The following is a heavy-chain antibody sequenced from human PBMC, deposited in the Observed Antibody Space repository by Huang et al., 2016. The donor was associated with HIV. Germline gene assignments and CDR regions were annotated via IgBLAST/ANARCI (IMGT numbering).Heavy chain of an antibody. D-gene: IGHD6-13*01. CDR2: ISPSSRFI. Sequence: EVQLVESGGGLVKPGGSLRLSCAASGFSLDSYNMYWVRQTTGKGLQWVSSISPSSRFIDYADSEKGRFSISRDNAKNSLYLQMNNLRGEDTAVYYCARDRGQQLSPFDSWGQGTLVTVSS. CDR3: ARDRGQQLSPFDS. V-gene: IGHV3-21*01. CDR1: GFSLDSYN. J-gene: IGHJ4*02.